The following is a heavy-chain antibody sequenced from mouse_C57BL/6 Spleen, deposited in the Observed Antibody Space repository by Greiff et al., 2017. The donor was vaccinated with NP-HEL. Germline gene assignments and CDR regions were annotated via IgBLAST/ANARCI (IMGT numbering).Heavy chain of an antibody. CDR2: ISYSGST. V-gene: IGHV3-1*01. Sequence: EVKLVESGPGMVKPSQSLSLTCTVTGYSITSGYDWHWIRHFPGNKLEWMGYISYSGSTNYNPSLKSRISITHDTSKNHFFLKLNSVTTEDTATYYCARMDYSWFAYWGQGTLVTVSA. D-gene: IGHD2-12*01. CDR1: GYSITSGYD. J-gene: IGHJ3*01. CDR3: ARMDYSWFAY.